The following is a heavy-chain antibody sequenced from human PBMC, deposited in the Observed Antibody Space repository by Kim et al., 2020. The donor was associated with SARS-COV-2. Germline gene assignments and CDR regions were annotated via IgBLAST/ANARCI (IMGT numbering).Heavy chain of an antibody. CDR1: GFTFGDYA. D-gene: IGHD3-10*01. V-gene: IGHV3-49*03. CDR2: IRSKAYGGTT. CDR3: RVNYSGSGSHWYFDL. Sequence: GGSLRLSCTASGFTFGDYAMSWFRQAPGKGLEWVSFIRSKAYGGTTDYAASVKGRFTISRDDSTSVASLQRNSLKTEDTAVYYCRVNYSGSGSHWYFDLWGGGARVTVSS. J-gene: IGHJ2*01.